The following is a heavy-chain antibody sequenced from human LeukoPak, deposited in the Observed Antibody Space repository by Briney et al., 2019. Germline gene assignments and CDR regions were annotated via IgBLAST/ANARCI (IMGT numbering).Heavy chain of an antibody. Sequence: GESLKISCKGYGYSFTSYWIGWVRQMPGMGLEWMGSIYPSDFDTRYSPSFQGQVTISADKSISTAYLQWSSLKASDTAMYYCARSGTSGTRWFDPWGQGTLVTVSS. CDR2: IYPSDFDT. J-gene: IGHJ5*02. CDR3: ARSGTSGTRWFDP. D-gene: IGHD1/OR15-1a*01. V-gene: IGHV5-51*01. CDR1: GYSFTSYW.